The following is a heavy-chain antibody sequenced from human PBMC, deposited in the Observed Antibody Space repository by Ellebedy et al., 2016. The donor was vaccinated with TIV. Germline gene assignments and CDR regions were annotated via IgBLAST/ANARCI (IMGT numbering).Heavy chain of an antibody. D-gene: IGHD3-10*01. CDR1: GGSISSYY. V-gene: IGHV4-59*08. Sequence: MPSETLSLTCTVSGGSISSYYWSWIRQPPGKGLEWIGYIYYSGSTNYNPSLKSRVTISVDTSKNQFSLKLSSVTAADTAVYYCARQVLGVTIVRGVTYEYWGQGTLVTVSS. J-gene: IGHJ4*02. CDR2: IYYSGST. CDR3: ARQVLGVTIVRGVTYEY.